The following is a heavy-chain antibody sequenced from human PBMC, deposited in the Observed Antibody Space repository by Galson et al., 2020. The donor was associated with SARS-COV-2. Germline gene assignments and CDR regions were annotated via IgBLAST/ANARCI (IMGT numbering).Heavy chain of an antibody. V-gene: IGHV3-73*01. D-gene: IGHD2-2*01. Sequence: GGSLRLSCAASGFTFSGSAIHWVRQASGKGLEWVGRIKSKANSYATAYAASVKGRLTMSRDDSKNTAYLQMNSLKTEDTALYYCTSGYCSSSTCYPEFDPWGQGTLVTVSS. CDR3: TSGYCSSSTCYPEFDP. J-gene: IGHJ5*02. CDR1: GFTFSGSA. CDR2: IKSKANSYAT.